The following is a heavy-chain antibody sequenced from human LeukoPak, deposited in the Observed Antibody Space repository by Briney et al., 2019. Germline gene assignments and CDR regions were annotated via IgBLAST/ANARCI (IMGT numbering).Heavy chain of an antibody. V-gene: IGHV3-30*04. D-gene: IGHD3-16*01. CDR3: ARKGGTMITYIPIVY. J-gene: IGHJ4*02. Sequence: RRSPRVSRAPPGVTFSSYTMHSVRQAPRTGLQWVAVISFDGNEKYYADSVWGAFTISRDSSKSTLYLEMYSLRPENAAMYYCARKGGTMITYIPIVYWGQGSLVTVSA. CDR1: GVTFSSYT. CDR2: ISFDGNEK.